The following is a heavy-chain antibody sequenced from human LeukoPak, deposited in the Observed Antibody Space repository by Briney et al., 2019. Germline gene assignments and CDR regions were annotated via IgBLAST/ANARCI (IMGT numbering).Heavy chain of an antibody. CDR1: GGSFSGYY. V-gene: IGHV4-59*01. Sequence: SETLSLTCAVYGGSFSGYYWSWIRQPPGKGLEWIGYIYYSGSTNYNPSLKSRVTISVDTSKNQFSLKLSFVTAADTAVYYCARTLDGYNYWWFDPWGQGTLVTVSS. J-gene: IGHJ5*02. D-gene: IGHD5-24*01. CDR3: ARTLDGYNYWWFDP. CDR2: IYYSGST.